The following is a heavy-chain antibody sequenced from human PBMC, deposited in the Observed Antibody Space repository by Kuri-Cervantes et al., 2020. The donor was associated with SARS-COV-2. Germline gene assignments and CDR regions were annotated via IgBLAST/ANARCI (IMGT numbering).Heavy chain of an antibody. CDR1: GFTFSSYE. CDR2: ISSSSSTI. Sequence: LSLTCAASGFTFSSYEMNWVRQAPGKGLEWVSYISSSSSTIYYADSVKGRFTISRDNAKNSLYLQMNSLRAEDTAVYYCAREVTIFGAVSRGFDPWGQGTLVTVSS. CDR3: AREVTIFGAVSRGFDP. V-gene: IGHV3-48*03. J-gene: IGHJ5*02. D-gene: IGHD3-3*01.